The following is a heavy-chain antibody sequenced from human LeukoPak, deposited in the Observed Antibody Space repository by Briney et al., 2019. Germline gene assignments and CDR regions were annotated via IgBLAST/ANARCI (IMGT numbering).Heavy chain of an antibody. CDR2: VDPEDGET. J-gene: IGHJ4*02. CDR3: ATAPVTGLFDY. V-gene: IGHV1-69-2*01. Sequence: ASVRISCKVSGYTFTDYYMHWVQQAPGKGLEWMGLVDPEDGETIYAEKFQGRVTITADTSTDTAYMELSSLRSEDTAVYYCATAPVTGLFDYWGQGTLVTVSS. CDR1: GYTFTDYY. D-gene: IGHD3-9*01.